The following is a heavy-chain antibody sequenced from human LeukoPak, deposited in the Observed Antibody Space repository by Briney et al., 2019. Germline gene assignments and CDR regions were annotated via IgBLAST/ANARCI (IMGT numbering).Heavy chain of an antibody. D-gene: IGHD3-10*01. CDR2: IRYDGSNK. J-gene: IGHJ4*02. CDR1: GFTFSSYG. CDR3: ATDSYVSGSYYRLFY. Sequence: PGGSLRLSCAASGFTFSSYGMHWVRQAPGKGLEWVAFIRYDGSNKYYADSVKGRFTISRDNSKNMLYLQMNNLRAEDTAIYYCATDSYVSGSYYRLFYWGQGTLVTVSS. V-gene: IGHV3-30*02.